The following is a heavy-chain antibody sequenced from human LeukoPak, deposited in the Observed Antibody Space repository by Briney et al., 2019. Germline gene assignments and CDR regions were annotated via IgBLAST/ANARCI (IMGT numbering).Heavy chain of an antibody. J-gene: IGHJ6*03. CDR1: GFTFSSYS. V-gene: IGHV3-48*01. CDR2: ISSSSSTI. CDR3: ARDYLGATPYYYYYMDV. D-gene: IGHD1-26*01. Sequence: GGSLRLSCAASGFTFSSYSMNWVRQAPGKGLEWVSYISSSSSTIYYADSVKGRFTISRDNAKNSLYLQMNSLRAEDTAVYYCARDYLGATPYYYYYMDVWGKGTTVTVSS.